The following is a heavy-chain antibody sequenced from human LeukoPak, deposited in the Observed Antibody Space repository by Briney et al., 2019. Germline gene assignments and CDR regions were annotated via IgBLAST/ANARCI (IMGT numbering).Heavy chain of an antibody. D-gene: IGHD3-10*01. CDR3: ARRYPPNYYGSGSYFGY. Sequence: SSETLSLTCAVYGGSFSGYYWSWIRQPPGKGLEWIGEINHSGSTNYNPSLKSRVTISVDTSKNQFSLKLSSVTAADTAVYYCARRYPPNYYGSGSYFGYWGQGTLVTVSS. CDR2: INHSGST. J-gene: IGHJ4*02. CDR1: GGSFSGYY. V-gene: IGHV4-34*01.